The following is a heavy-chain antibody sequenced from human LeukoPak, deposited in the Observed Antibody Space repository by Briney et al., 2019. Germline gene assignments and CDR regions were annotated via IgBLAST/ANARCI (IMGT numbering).Heavy chain of an antibody. J-gene: IGHJ6*02. Sequence: SETLSLTCAVSGGSISSGGYYWSWIRQPPGKGLEWIGEINHSGSTNYNPSLKSRVTISVDTSKNQFSLKLSSVTAADTAVYYCARDTSIAARQLYYGMDVWGQGTTVTVSS. D-gene: IGHD6-6*01. CDR3: ARDTSIAARQLYYGMDV. CDR2: INHSGST. CDR1: GGSISSGGYY. V-gene: IGHV4-34*01.